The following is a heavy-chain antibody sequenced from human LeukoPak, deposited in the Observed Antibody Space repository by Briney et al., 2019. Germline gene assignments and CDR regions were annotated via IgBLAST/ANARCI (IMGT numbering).Heavy chain of an antibody. Sequence: ASVKVSCKASGYTSTGYYMHWVRQAPGQGLEWMGWINTNTGNPTYAQGFTGRFVFSLDTSVSTAYLQISSLKAEDTAVYYCARGLGGYSYRYYFDYWGQGTLVTVSS. CDR1: GYTSTGYY. J-gene: IGHJ4*02. CDR3: ARGLGGYSYRYYFDY. CDR2: INTNTGNP. D-gene: IGHD5-18*01. V-gene: IGHV7-4-1*02.